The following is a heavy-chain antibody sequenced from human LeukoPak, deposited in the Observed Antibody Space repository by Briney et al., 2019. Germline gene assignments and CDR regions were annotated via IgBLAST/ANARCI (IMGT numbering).Heavy chain of an antibody. J-gene: IGHJ4*02. CDR3: AREEGATQDAN. Sequence: KPSETLSLTCTVPGFSISSGYYWAWIRQPPGKGLEWIGSVYHTGGTYYNPSLKSRVTISVDTSRNQFSLRLSSVTAADTAVYYCAREEGATQDANWGQGTLVLVSS. CDR1: GFSISSGYY. D-gene: IGHD1-26*01. V-gene: IGHV4-38-2*02. CDR2: VYHTGGT.